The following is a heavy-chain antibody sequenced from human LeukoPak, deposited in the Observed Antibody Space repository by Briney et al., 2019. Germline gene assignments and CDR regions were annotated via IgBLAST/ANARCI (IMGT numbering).Heavy chain of an antibody. CDR3: ARDEVEVLGIVGPWDY. J-gene: IGHJ4*02. CDR1: GYTLTELS. CDR2: FDPEDGET. Sequence: RASVKVSCKVSGYTLTELSMHWVRQAPGKGLEWMGGFDPEDGETIYAQKFQGRVTMTEDTSTDTAYMELSSLRSEDTAVYYCARDEVEVLGIVGPWDYWGQGTLVTVSS. D-gene: IGHD7-27*01. V-gene: IGHV1-24*01.